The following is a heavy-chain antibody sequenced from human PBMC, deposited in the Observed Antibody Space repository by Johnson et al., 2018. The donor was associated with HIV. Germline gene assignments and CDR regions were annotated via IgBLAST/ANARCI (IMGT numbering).Heavy chain of an antibody. V-gene: IGHV3-9*01. J-gene: IGHJ3*02. CDR3: AKDMRPVRGWGGGSYRGVSDAFDI. CDR2: ISWNSGSI. D-gene: IGHD1-26*01. CDR1: GFTFDDYA. Sequence: VQLVESGGGLVQPGRSLRLSCAASGFTFDDYAMHWVRQAPGKGLEWVSGISWNSGSIGYADSVKGRFTIARDKSKNLLYLQMNSLRTEDTAVYYCAKDMRPVRGWGGGSYRGVSDAFDIWGQGTMVTVSS.